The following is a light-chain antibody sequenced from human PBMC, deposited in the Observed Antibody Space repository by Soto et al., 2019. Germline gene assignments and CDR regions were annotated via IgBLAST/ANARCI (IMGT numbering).Light chain of an antibody. Sequence: EIVLTQSPGTLSLSPGERATLSCRASQSVSSSYLAWYQQKPGQAPRLLIYGASSRATGIPDRFSGSGSGTDFTLTSSRLEPEDFAVYYCQQYGSRTWPFVQGTKVEIK. CDR1: QSVSSSY. J-gene: IGKJ1*01. CDR3: QQYGSRTWP. CDR2: GAS. V-gene: IGKV3-20*01.